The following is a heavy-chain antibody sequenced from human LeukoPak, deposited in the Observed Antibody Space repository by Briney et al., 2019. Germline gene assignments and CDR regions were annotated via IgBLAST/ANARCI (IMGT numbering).Heavy chain of an antibody. CDR2: IYHSGST. CDR1: GYSISSGYY. J-gene: IGHJ4*02. Sequence: SETLSLTCAVSGYSISSGYYWGWIRQPPGKGLEWIGSIYHSGSTYYNPSLKSRVTISVDTSKNRFSLKLSSVTAADTAVYYCARTSVYYFDYWGQGTLVTVSS. CDR3: ARTSVYYFDY. V-gene: IGHV4-38-2*01.